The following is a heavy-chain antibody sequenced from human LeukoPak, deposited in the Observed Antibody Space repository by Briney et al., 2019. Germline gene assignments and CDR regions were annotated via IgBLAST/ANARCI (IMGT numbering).Heavy chain of an antibody. J-gene: IGHJ5*02. V-gene: IGHV2-5*02. CDR2: IYWDDDE. Sequence: SGPTLLNPTPTLTLTCTFSGFSLTTSGVGVGWIRQPPGKALEWLSVIYWDDDERYSPSLKSRLTITKGTSKNQVVLTMTNMHPVDTATYYCAVTNYTDTTPGWFDPWGQGTLVTVSS. D-gene: IGHD2-2*02. CDR1: GFSLTTSGVG. CDR3: AVTNYTDTTPGWFDP.